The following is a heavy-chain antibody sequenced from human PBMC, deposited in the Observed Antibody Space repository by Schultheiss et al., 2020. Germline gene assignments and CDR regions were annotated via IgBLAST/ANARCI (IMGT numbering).Heavy chain of an antibody. CDR1: GGSISSYY. Sequence: SETLSLTCTVSGGSISSYYWSWIRQPPGKGLEWIGSFFYSGTTYYNPSLKSRVTISVDTSKNQFSLKLSSVTAADTAVYYCVRAKGDYWRYHYGMDVWGQGTTVTVSS. D-gene: IGHD4-17*01. J-gene: IGHJ6*02. V-gene: IGHV4-39*01. CDR2: FFYSGTT. CDR3: VRAKGDYWRYHYGMDV.